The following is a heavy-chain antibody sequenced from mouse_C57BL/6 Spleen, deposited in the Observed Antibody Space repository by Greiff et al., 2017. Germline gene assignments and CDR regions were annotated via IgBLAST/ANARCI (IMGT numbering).Heavy chain of an antibody. CDR3: ARAMVTAGYWYFDV. CDR2: IDPEDGET. Sequence: EVQLQQSGAELVKPGASVKLSCTASGFNIKDYYMHWVKQRTEQGLEWIGRIDPEDGETKYAPKFPGKATITADTSSNSAYLQLSSLTSEDTAADYCARAMVTAGYWYFDVWGTGTTVTVSS. J-gene: IGHJ1*03. V-gene: IGHV14-2*01. D-gene: IGHD2-2*01. CDR1: GFNIKDYY.